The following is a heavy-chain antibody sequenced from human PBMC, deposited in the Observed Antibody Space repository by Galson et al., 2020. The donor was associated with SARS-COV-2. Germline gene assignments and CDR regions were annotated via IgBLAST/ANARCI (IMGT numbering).Heavy chain of an antibody. V-gene: IGHV3-15*01. CDR1: GISFSNAW. CDR2: IKSRTDGGTT. Sequence: GESLKISCAVSGISFSNAWMTWVRQAPGKGLEWVGRIKSRTDGGTTDVRGRFTISRDDSRNTVYLQIINLKTEDTAVYYCATGTNYFGPGNYYHYGLDVWGQGTTVTVSS. D-gene: IGHD3-10*01. CDR3: ATGTNYFGPGNYYHYGLDV. J-gene: IGHJ6*02.